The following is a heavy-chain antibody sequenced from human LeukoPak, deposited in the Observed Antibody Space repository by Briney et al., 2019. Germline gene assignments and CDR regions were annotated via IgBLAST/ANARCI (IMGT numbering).Heavy chain of an antibody. Sequence: SETLSLTCAVSGGSISSGGYSWSWIRQPPGKGLEWIGYIYHSGSTYYNPSLKSRVTISVDTSKNQFSLKLGSVTAADTAVYYCARSGWLGYYFDYWGQGTLVTVSS. CDR3: ARSGWLGYYFDY. V-gene: IGHV4-30-2*05. CDR2: IYHSGST. CDR1: GGSISSGGYS. J-gene: IGHJ4*02. D-gene: IGHD6-19*01.